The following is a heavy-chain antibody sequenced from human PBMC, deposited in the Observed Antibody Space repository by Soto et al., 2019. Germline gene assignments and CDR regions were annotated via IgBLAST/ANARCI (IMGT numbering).Heavy chain of an antibody. J-gene: IGHJ4*02. Sequence: EVQLVESGGGLVKPGGSLRLSCAASGFTFTRYSMNWVRQAPGKGLEWFSSISSTTNDIYYGDSMKGRFTISRDNAKNSLYLEMNSLRAEDTAVYSCARESEDLTSNFDYWGQGTLVTVSS. V-gene: IGHV3-21*06. CDR3: ARESEDLTSNFDY. CDR1: GFTFTRYS. CDR2: ISSTTNDI.